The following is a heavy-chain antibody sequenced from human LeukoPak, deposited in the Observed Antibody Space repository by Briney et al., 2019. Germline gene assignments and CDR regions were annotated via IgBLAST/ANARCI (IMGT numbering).Heavy chain of an antibody. D-gene: IGHD3-16*01. J-gene: IGHJ6*02. V-gene: IGHV4-39*07. Sequence: PSETLSLTCTVSGGSISSSRNYWGWIRQSPGQGLEWIGSIYYSGSTYYNPSLKSRVTISVDTSKNQFSLKLSSVTAADTAVYYCARDRRWGYYYYGMDVWGQGTTVTVSS. CDR3: ARDRRWGYYYYGMDV. CDR1: GGSISSSRNY. CDR2: IYYSGST.